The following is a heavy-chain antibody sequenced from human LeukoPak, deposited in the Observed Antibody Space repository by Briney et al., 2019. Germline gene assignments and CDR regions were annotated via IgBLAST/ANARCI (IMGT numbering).Heavy chain of an antibody. D-gene: IGHD2-2*02. CDR1: GFTFDDYA. CDR2: ISWNSGRI. CDR3: ARDPGSLPAAIGYCYYGMDV. V-gene: IGHV3-9*01. Sequence: TGGSLRLSCAASGFTFDDYAMHWVRQAPGKGLEWVLGISWNSGRIGYADSVKGRFTISRDNAKNSVYLQMNSLRAEDTALYYCARDPGSLPAAIGYCYYGMDVWGQGTTVTVSS. J-gene: IGHJ6*02.